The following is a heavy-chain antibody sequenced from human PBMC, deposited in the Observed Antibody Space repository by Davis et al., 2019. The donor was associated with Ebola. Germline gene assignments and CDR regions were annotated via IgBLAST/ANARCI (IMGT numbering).Heavy chain of an antibody. D-gene: IGHD6-19*01. CDR3: TGGWYLEDY. V-gene: IGHV3-73*01. J-gene: IGHJ4*02. CDR2: IRSKANSYAT. CDR1: GFTFSSYA. Sequence: GGSLRLSCAASGFTFSSYAMSWVRQASGKGLEWVGRIRSKANSYATAYAASVKGRFTISRDDSKNTAYLQMNSLKTEDTAVYYCTGGWYLEDYWGQGTLVTVSS.